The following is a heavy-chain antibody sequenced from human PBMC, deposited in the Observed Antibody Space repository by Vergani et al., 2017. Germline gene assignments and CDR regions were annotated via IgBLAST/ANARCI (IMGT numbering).Heavy chain of an antibody. J-gene: IGHJ5*02. CDR2: VFHSGTT. Sequence: QVQLEESGPGLVKPSETLSLTCTVSGGSFNLYYWSWIRQIPGKGLEWIGYVFHSGTTNYNPSLRSRVSISVEPSKRQFSLTLSFVTPADTAVYYCTRHWAVVAANNWFDPWGQGTLVTVSS. CDR1: GGSFNLYY. D-gene: IGHD2-15*01. CDR3: TRHWAVVAANNWFDP. V-gene: IGHV4-59*01.